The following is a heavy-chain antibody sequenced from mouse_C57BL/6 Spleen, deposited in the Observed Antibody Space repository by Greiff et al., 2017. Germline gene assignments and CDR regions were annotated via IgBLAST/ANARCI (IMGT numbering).Heavy chain of an antibody. CDR3: ARDTTVEDYAMDY. CDR2: ISSGSSTI. J-gene: IGHJ4*01. Sequence: EVQVVESGGGLVKPGGSLKLSCAASGFTFSDYGMHWVRQAPEKGLEWVAYISSGSSTIYYADTVKGRFTISRDNAKNTLFLQMTSLRSEDTAMYYCARDTTVEDYAMDYWGQGTSVTVSS. V-gene: IGHV5-17*01. D-gene: IGHD1-1*01. CDR1: GFTFSDYG.